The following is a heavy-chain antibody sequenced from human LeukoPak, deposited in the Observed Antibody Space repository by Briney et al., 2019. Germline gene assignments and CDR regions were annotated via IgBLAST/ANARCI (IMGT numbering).Heavy chain of an antibody. CDR1: GLTFSNYA. J-gene: IGHJ4*02. CDR3: ARGVDVWGSYRQYYFDY. D-gene: IGHD3-16*02. Sequence: GGSLRPSCAVSGLTFSNYAMSWVGRAPGKGLEWVSPISSSGGSTYYADPVKGRFTISRDNSKNTLYLQMNGLRAEDTAVYYCARGVDVWGSYRQYYFDYWGQGTLVTVSS. V-gene: IGHV3-23*01. CDR2: ISSSGGST.